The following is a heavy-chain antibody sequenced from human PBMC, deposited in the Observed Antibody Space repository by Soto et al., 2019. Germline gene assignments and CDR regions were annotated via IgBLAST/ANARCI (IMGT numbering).Heavy chain of an antibody. J-gene: IGHJ4*02. Sequence: GGSLRLSCAASGFTFSSYSMNWVRQAPGKGLEWVSSISASSTYIYYADSVKGRFTISRDNAKNSLYLQMNSLRAEVTAVYYCASFGRPLNWGQGTLVTVSS. D-gene: IGHD3-16*01. V-gene: IGHV3-21*01. CDR3: ASFGRPLN. CDR1: GFTFSSYS. CDR2: ISASSTYI.